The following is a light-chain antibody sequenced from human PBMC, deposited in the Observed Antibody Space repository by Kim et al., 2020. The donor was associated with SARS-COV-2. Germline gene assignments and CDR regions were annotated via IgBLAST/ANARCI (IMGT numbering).Light chain of an antibody. CDR3: SAWDSSLSALV. J-gene: IGLJ2*01. CDR2: RNN. CDR1: SNNVGNQG. V-gene: IGLV10-54*01. Sequence: QAGLTQPPSVSKGLRQTATLTCPGNSNNVGNQGAAWLQQHQGHPPKLLSYRNNNRPSGISERLSASRSGNTASLTITGLQPEDEADYYCSAWDSSLSALVFGGGTQLTVL.